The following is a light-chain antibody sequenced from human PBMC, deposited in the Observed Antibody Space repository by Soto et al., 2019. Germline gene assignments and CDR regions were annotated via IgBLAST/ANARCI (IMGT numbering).Light chain of an antibody. V-gene: IGLV2-14*01. Sequence: QSALTQPASVSGSPGQSITISCTGTSSDVGGFDFVSWFQRRPGRAPRLIIYEVTNRPSGISDRFSGSKSGNTASLTISGLQAEEEADYFCSSYITATTLYVFGSGTKVTVL. J-gene: IGLJ1*01. CDR1: SSDVGGFDF. CDR2: EVT. CDR3: SSYITATTLYV.